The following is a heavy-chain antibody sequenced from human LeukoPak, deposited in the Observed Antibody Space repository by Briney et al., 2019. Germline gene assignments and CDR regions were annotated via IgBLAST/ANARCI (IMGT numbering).Heavy chain of an antibody. CDR3: ARSENYYEYFDY. Sequence: PSETLSLTCTVSGASISYSYWSWIRQPPGKGLEWIAYIYYSGSTNYNPSFMSRVTISVGTSKNQFSLKLNSVTAADTAVYYCARSENYYEYFDYWGQGTLVTVSS. CDR2: IYYSGST. J-gene: IGHJ4*02. V-gene: IGHV4-59*12. CDR1: GASISYSY. D-gene: IGHD1-26*01.